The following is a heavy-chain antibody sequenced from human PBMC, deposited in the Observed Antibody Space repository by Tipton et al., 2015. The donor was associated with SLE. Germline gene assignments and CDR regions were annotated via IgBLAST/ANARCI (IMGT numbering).Heavy chain of an antibody. CDR2: IYYSGST. J-gene: IGHJ4*02. Sequence: LRLSCTVSGGSISSYYWSWIRQPPGKGLEWIGYIYYSGSTNYNPSLKSRVTISVDTSKNQFSLKLSSVTAADTAVYYCARHRYSSGQLGYWGQGTLVTASS. V-gene: IGHV4-59*08. D-gene: IGHD6-19*01. CDR3: ARHRYSSGQLGY. CDR1: GGSISSYY.